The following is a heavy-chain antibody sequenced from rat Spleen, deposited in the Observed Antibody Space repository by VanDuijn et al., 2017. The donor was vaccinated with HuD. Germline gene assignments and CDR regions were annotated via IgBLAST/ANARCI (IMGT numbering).Heavy chain of an antibody. D-gene: IGHD4-3*01. Sequence: EVQLVESGGGLVQPGRSLKLSCAASGFTFSDYWMYWVRQAPGKGLEWVSSITPGGGTTYYPDSVRGRFTISRDNAENTVYLQMNSLRSEDPATYYCAVSGYGYWGHGVMVTVSS. J-gene: IGHJ2*01. CDR3: AVSGYGY. V-gene: IGHV5-58*01. CDR1: GFTFSDYW. CDR2: ITPGGGTT.